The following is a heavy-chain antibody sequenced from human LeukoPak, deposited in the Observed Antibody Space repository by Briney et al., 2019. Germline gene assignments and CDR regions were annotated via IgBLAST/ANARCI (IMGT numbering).Heavy chain of an antibody. CDR1: GFTFSDYW. CDR2: INHDGRET. CDR3: ARAGGPGTVDY. D-gene: IGHD1-26*01. J-gene: IGHJ4*02. V-gene: IGHV3-7*03. Sequence: GGSLRLSSEASGFTFSDYWMSWVRQAPGKGLEWVANINHDGRETYYVDSVKGRFTISRDNAKNSLFLQMNSLRVEDTAVYYCARAGGPGTVDYWGQGTLLTVSS.